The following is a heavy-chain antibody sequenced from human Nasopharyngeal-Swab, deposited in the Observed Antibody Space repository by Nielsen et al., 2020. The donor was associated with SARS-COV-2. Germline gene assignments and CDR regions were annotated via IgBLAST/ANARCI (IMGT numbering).Heavy chain of an antibody. CDR3: ARVGGDYYYYYYMDV. J-gene: IGHJ6*03. CDR2: IYHSGST. D-gene: IGHD1-26*01. Sequence: WIRQPPGKGLEWIGYIYHSGSTYYNPSPKSRVTISVDRSKNQFSLKLSSVTAADTAVYYCARVGGDYYYYYYMDVWGKGTTVTVSS. V-gene: IGHV4-30-2*01.